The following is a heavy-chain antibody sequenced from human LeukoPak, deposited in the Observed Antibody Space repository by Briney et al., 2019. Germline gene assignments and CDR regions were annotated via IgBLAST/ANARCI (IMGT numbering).Heavy chain of an antibody. CDR2: IYTSGST. J-gene: IGHJ3*02. CDR1: GGSISSGSYY. CDR3: ARDQDIYDSSGTAPAFDI. D-gene: IGHD3-22*01. V-gene: IGHV4-61*02. Sequence: PSQTLSLXCTVSGGSISSGSYYWSWSRQPAGKGLEWIGRIYTSGSTNYNPSLKSRVTISVDTSKNQFSLKLSSVTAADTAVYYCARDQDIYDSSGTAPAFDIWGQGTMVTVSS.